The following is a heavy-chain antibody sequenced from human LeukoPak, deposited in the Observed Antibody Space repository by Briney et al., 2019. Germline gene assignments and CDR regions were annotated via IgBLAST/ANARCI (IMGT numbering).Heavy chain of an antibody. CDR2: INPNSGGT. Sequence: GASVKVSCKASGGTFSSYAISWVRQAPGQGLEWMGWINPNSGGTNYAQKFQGRVTMTRDTSISTAYMELSRLRSDDTAVYYCARDIVVVPAARNYYYYYGMDVWGQGTTVTVSS. D-gene: IGHD2-2*01. J-gene: IGHJ6*02. CDR1: GGTFSSYA. CDR3: ARDIVVVPAARNYYYYYGMDV. V-gene: IGHV1-2*02.